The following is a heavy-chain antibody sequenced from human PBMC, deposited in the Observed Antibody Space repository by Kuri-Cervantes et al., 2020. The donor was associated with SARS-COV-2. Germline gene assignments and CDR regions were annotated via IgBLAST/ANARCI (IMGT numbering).Heavy chain of an antibody. J-gene: IGHJ3*02. D-gene: IGHD6-19*01. Sequence: LSLTCAASGFTVSSNYMSWVRQAPGKGLEWVSVIYSGGSTYYADSVKGRFTISRDNAKNSLYLQMNSLRAEDTAVYYCAGQWGIAVAGGNAFDIWGQGTMVTVSS. CDR2: IYSGGST. CDR1: GFTVSSNY. CDR3: AGQWGIAVAGGNAFDI. V-gene: IGHV3-53*01.